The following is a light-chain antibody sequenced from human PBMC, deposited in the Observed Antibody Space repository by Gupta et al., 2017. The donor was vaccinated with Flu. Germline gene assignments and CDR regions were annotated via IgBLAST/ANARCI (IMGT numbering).Light chain of an antibody. Sequence: SSSNIGNNYVSWYQQLPGTAPKLLIYETNKRPPGVPDRFSGSKSDKSASLGVTGLHTGDEADYYCGTWDSSLSAWVFGGGTKLTVL. CDR3: GTWDSSLSAWV. CDR1: SSNIGNNY. CDR2: ETN. V-gene: IGLV1-51*02. J-gene: IGLJ3*02.